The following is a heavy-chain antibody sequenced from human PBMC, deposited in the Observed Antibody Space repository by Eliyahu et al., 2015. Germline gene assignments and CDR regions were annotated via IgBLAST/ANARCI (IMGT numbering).Heavy chain of an antibody. Sequence: RFTRYGITWVRQAPGQGLEWMGWIIPYNGDTKYSQRLQGRVTMTADTPSNTAQMELRGLRSDDTAVYYCARVYYDFSGGFHRPMEADYWGQGTMVTV. J-gene: IGHJ4*02. CDR3: ARVYYDFSGGFHRPMEADY. D-gene: IGHD3-3*01. CDR2: IIPYNGDT. V-gene: IGHV1-18*01. CDR1: RFTRYG.